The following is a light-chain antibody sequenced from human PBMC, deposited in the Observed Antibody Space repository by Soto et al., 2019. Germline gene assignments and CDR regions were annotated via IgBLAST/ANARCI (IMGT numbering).Light chain of an antibody. CDR1: SSGSYTL. CDR3: CSYAGISTFYV. V-gene: IGLV2-23*01. J-gene: IGLJ1*01. Sequence: QSALAQPASVSRAPGQSITISCTGTSSGSYTLLSWYQQHPGKAPKLMIYEGGKRPSGLSNPSPGSKPGNAASLTFPTLQAEEEADYYCCSYAGISTFYVFGSGTKVTVL. CDR2: EGG.